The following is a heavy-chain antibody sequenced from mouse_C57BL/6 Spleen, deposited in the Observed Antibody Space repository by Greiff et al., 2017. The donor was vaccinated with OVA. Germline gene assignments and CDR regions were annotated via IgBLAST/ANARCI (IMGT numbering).Heavy chain of an antibody. CDR2: IDPSDSYT. CDR3: ARYGNYLYAMDY. CDR1: GYTFTSYW. Sequence: QVQLKQPGTELVKPGASVKLSCKASGYTFTSYWMHWVKQRPGQGLEWIGVIDPSDSYTNYNQKFKGKATLTVDTSSSTAYMQLSSLTSEDSAVYFCARYGNYLYAMDYWGQGTSVTVSS. J-gene: IGHJ4*01. V-gene: IGHV1-59*01. D-gene: IGHD2-1*01.